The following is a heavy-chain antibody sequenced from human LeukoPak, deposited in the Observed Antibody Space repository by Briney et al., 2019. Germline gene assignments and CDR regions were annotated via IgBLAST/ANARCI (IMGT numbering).Heavy chain of an antibody. V-gene: IGHV1-46*01. CDR2: IDPSVRTT. D-gene: IGHD1-26*01. J-gene: IGHJ3*02. CDR1: GNTFTTYY. CDR3: ARGRQNSGSYSDAFDI. Sequence: ASVKVSCKASGNTFTTYYMHWVRQAPGHGLEWMGVIDPSVRTTRYALKFQGRVNMTKDMSTNTVYMALSSLLSEDTAVYYCARGRQNSGSYSDAFDIWGQGTMVTVSS.